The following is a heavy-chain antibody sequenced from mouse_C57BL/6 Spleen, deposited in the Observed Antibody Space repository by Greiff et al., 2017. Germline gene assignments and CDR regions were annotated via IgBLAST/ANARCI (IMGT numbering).Heavy chain of an antibody. CDR1: GYTFTDYN. CDR3: ARLRRKGYAMDY. J-gene: IGHJ4*01. Sequence: VQLQQSGPELVKPGASVKIPCKASGYTFTDYNMDWVKQSHGKSLEWIGDINPNNGGTIYNQKFKGKATLTVDKSSSTAYMELRSLTSEDTAVYYCARLRRKGYAMDYWGQGTSVTVSS. V-gene: IGHV1-18*01. D-gene: IGHD2-12*01. CDR2: INPNNGGT.